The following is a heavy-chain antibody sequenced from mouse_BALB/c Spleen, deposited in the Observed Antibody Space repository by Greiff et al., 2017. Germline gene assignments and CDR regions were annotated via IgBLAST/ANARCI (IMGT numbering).Heavy chain of an antibody. Sequence: EVMLVESGAELVKPGASVKLSCTASGFNIKDTYMDWVKQRPEQGLEWIGRIDPANGNTKYDPKFQGKATITADTSSNTAYLQLSSLTSEDTAVYYCASHGTSFAYWGQGTLVTVSA. CDR3: ASHGTSFAY. J-gene: IGHJ3*01. D-gene: IGHD1-1*01. CDR2: IDPANGNT. CDR1: GFNIKDTY. V-gene: IGHV14-3*02.